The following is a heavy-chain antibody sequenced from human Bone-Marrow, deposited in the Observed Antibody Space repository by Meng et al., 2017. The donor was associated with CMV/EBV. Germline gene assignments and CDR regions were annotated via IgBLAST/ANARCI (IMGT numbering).Heavy chain of an antibody. V-gene: IGHV5-51*01. Sequence: GSLKISFKGSGYRFTSYWIGWVRQMPGKGLEWMGIIYPGDSDTRYSPSFQGQVTISADKSISTAYLQWSSLKASDTAMYYCARSDPYNWFDPWGQGTRVTGSS. CDR3: ARSDPYNWFDP. J-gene: IGHJ5*02. CDR1: GYRFTSYW. CDR2: IYPGDSDT.